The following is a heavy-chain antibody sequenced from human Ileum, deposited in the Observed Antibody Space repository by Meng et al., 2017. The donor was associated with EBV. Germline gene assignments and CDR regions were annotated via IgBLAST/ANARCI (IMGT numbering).Heavy chain of an antibody. CDR3: ARVGQWLPIDY. Sequence: VQLTEAGPGLVKPSATRSLTGAVAGGSISSSNWWSWVRQPPGKGLEWIGEIYHSGSTNYNPSLKSRVTISVVKSKNQFSLNLSSVTAADTAVYYCARVGQWLPIDYWGQGTLVTVSS. CDR2: IYHSGST. J-gene: IGHJ4*02. CDR1: GGSISSSNW. V-gene: IGHV4-4*02. D-gene: IGHD6-19*01.